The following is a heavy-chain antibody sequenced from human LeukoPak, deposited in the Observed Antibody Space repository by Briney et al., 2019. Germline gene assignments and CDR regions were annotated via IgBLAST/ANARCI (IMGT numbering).Heavy chain of an antibody. Sequence: GGSLRLSCAASGFTFSSYWMHWVRQAPGKGLEWVSAISGSGGSTYYADSVKGRFTISRDNSKNTLYLQMNSLRAGDTAVYYCAKYSSGWYVGIDYWGQGTLVTVSS. CDR2: ISGSGGST. CDR1: GFTFSSYW. D-gene: IGHD6-19*01. V-gene: IGHV3-23*01. CDR3: AKYSSGWYVGIDY. J-gene: IGHJ4*02.